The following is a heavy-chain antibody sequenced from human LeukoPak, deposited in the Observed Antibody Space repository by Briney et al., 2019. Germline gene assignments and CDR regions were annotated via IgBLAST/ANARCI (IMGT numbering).Heavy chain of an antibody. Sequence: SETLSLTCAVYGGSFSGYYWSWIRQPPGKGLEWIGEINHSGSTNYNPSLKSRVTISVDTSMNQFSLRLSSVTAADTAVYYCARVTGYMVEDYFDYWGQGTLVTVSS. CDR3: ARVTGYMVEDYFDY. CDR2: INHSGST. V-gene: IGHV4-34*01. D-gene: IGHD6-13*01. J-gene: IGHJ4*02. CDR1: GGSFSGYY.